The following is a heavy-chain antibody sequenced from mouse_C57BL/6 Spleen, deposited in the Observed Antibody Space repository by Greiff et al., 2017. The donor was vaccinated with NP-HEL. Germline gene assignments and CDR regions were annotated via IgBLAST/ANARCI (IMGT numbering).Heavy chain of an antibody. CDR3: ARHGSLLWLRYYAMDY. Sequence: DVMLVESGGGLVKPGGSLKLSCAASGFTFSSYTMSWVRQTPEKRLEWVATISGGGGNTYYPDSVKGRFTISRDNAKNTLYLQMSSLRSEDTAFYYWARHGSLLWLRYYAMDYWGQGTSVTVSS. D-gene: IGHD2-9*01. CDR1: GFTFSSYT. V-gene: IGHV5-9*01. J-gene: IGHJ4*01. CDR2: ISGGGGNT.